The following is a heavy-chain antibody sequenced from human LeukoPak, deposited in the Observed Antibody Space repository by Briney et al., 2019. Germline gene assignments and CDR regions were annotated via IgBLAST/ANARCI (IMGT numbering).Heavy chain of an antibody. D-gene: IGHD3-22*01. V-gene: IGHV1-2*02. Sequence: ASVKVSCKASGYTFTGYYMHWVRQAPGQGLEWMGWINPNSGGTNYAQKFQGRVTTTRDTSISTAYMELSRLRSDDTAVYYCARDYYDSSGYYGFDYWGQGTLVTVSS. CDR3: ARDYYDSSGYYGFDY. J-gene: IGHJ4*02. CDR2: INPNSGGT. CDR1: GYTFTGYY.